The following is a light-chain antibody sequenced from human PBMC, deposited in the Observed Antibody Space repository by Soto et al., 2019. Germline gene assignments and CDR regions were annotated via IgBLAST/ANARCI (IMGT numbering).Light chain of an antibody. CDR3: HQRSNWPIT. J-gene: IGKJ5*01. CDR2: DAS. V-gene: IGKV3-11*01. Sequence: EIVLTQSPATLSLSPGERATLSCRASQSVSIYLAWYQQKPGQAPRLLIYDASNRATGIPARFSGSGSGTDFTLTISSLDPEDFAVYYCHQRSNWPITFGQGTRLEIK. CDR1: QSVSIY.